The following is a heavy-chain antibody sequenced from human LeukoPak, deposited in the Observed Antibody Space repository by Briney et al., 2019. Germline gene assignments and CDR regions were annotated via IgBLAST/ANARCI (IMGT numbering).Heavy chain of an antibody. CDR1: GYTFTSYA. CDR3: ARDRVTWGLLLNPFAYYYYYMDV. V-gene: IGHV1-69*13. J-gene: IGHJ6*03. D-gene: IGHD7-27*01. Sequence: SVKVSCKASGYTFTSYAMNWVRQAPGQGLEWMGGTIPIFGTANYAQKFQGRVTITADESTGTAYMELSSLRSEDTAVYYCARDRVTWGLLLNPFAYYYYYMDVWGKGTTVTVSS. CDR2: TIPIFGTA.